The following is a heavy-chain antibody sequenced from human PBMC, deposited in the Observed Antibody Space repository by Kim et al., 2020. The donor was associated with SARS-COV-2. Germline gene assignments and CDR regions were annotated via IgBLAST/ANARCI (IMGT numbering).Heavy chain of an antibody. J-gene: IGHJ4*02. CDR3: ARTRGVTIFGVVTLDY. D-gene: IGHD3-3*01. Sequence: KFQGRVTMTRNTSISTAYMELSSLRSEDTAVYYCARTRGVTIFGVVTLDYWGQGTLVTVSS. V-gene: IGHV1-8*01.